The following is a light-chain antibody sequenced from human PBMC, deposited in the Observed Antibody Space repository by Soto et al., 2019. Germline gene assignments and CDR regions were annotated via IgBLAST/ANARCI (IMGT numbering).Light chain of an antibody. V-gene: IGKV1-39*01. CDR2: AAS. CDR3: QQSYSTPRT. CDR1: QSISNY. Sequence: DIQMTQSPSSLSASVGDRVTITCRASQSISNYLNWYQQKPGKAPKLLMYAASSLQGGVRSRFGGSGSGTDFTLTISSLQPEDFATYYCQQSYSTPRTFGQGTKVEIK. J-gene: IGKJ1*01.